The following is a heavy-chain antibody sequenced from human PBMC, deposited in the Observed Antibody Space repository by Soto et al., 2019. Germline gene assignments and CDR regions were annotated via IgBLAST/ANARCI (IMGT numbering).Heavy chain of an antibody. CDR1: GGSFSGHY. CDR2: INHNGVS. Sequence: QVQLQQWGAGLLKPSETLSLTCAVDGGSFSGHYWTWIRQPPGKRLQWIGDINHNGVSNYNPSLESRVTISLDTSQNQFSLKLTSVSAADTAVFYCARRSPGRTYAFHIWGQGTVVTVSS. D-gene: IGHD1-26*01. J-gene: IGHJ3*02. V-gene: IGHV4-34*01. CDR3: ARRSPGRTYAFHI.